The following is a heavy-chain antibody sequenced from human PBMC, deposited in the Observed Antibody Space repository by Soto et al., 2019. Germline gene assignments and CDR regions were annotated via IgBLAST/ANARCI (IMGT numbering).Heavy chain of an antibody. CDR1: GVTFTTYT. J-gene: IGHJ6*02. Sequence: GGSLRLSCAASGVTFTTYTMSWVRQAPGKGLEWVSAITGSGGSTYYADSVKGRFTISRNNSKNTLYLQMNSLRAEDTAVYYCAKNQSSRSVGMDVWGQGTTVTVSS. CDR3: AKNQSSRSVGMDV. CDR2: ITGSGGST. V-gene: IGHV3-23*01. D-gene: IGHD2-2*01.